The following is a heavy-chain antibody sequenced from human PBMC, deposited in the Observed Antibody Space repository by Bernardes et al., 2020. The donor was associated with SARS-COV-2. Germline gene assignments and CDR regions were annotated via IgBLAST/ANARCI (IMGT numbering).Heavy chain of an antibody. J-gene: IGHJ6*02. CDR1: GYTFTSYG. CDR2: ISAYTDNT. V-gene: IGHV1-18*04. CDR3: ARDSGPRYYGMDV. Sequence: ASMKVSCKASGYTFTSYGISWVRQAPGQGLEWMGWISAYTDNTNYAQKFQGRVTMTADTSTSTAYMELRSLRSDDTAVYYCARDSGPRYYGMDVWGQGTTVTVSS. D-gene: IGHD1-26*01.